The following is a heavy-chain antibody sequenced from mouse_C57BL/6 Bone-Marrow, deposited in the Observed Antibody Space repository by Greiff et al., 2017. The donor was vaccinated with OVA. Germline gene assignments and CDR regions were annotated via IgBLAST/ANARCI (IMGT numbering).Heavy chain of an antibody. CDR2: IYPSDSET. Sequence: QVQLQQPGAELVKPGSSVKLSCKASGYTFTSYWMDWVKQRPGQGLEWIGNIYPSDSETHYNQKFKDKATLTVDKSSSTAYMQLSSLTSEDSAVYYCARGGGGFDYWGQGTTLTVSS. CDR1: GYTFTSYW. J-gene: IGHJ2*01. V-gene: IGHV1-61*01. CDR3: ARGGGGFDY.